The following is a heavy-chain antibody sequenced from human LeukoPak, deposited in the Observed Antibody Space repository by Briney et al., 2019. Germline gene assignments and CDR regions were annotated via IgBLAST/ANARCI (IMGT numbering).Heavy chain of an antibody. CDR3: ASDPSDY. Sequence: SETLSLTCTVSGGSISSSSYYWGWIRQPPGKGLEWIGRIYTSGSTNYNPSLKSRVTMSVDTSKNQFSLKLSSVTAADTAVCYCASDPSDYWGQGTLVTVSS. CDR1: GGSISSSSYY. V-gene: IGHV4-61*05. J-gene: IGHJ4*02. CDR2: IYTSGST.